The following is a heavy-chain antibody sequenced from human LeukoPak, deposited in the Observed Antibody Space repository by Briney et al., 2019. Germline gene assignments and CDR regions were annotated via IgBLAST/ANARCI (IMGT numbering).Heavy chain of an antibody. Sequence: PSETLSLTCAVYGESFSGYYWSWIRQPPGKGLEWIGEINHSGSTNYNPSLKSRVTISVDTSRNQFSLKLSSVTAADTAVYYCAREHTFYSSGFFDYWGQGTLVTVSS. CDR2: INHSGST. J-gene: IGHJ4*02. CDR1: GESFSGYY. CDR3: AREHTFYSSGFFDY. D-gene: IGHD6-19*01. V-gene: IGHV4-34*01.